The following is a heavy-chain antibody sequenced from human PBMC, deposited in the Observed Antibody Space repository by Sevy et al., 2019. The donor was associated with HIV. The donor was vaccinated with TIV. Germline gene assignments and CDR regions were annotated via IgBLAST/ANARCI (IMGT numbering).Heavy chain of an antibody. CDR2: IKQDGSEK. CDR3: ARGYSNLRGYSYGTYYFDY. D-gene: IGHD5-18*01. CDR1: GFTFSSYW. J-gene: IGHJ4*02. Sequence: GGSLRLSCAASGFTFSSYWMSWVRQAPGKGLEWVANIKQDGSEKYYVDSVKGRFPISRDNAKNSLYLQMNSLRAEDTAVYYCARGYSNLRGYSYGTYYFDYWGQGTLVTVSS. V-gene: IGHV3-7*04.